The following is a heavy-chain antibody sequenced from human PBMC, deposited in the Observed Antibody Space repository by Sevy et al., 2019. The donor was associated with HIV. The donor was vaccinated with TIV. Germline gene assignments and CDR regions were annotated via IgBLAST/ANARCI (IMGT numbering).Heavy chain of an antibody. CDR1: GFTFSSYS. D-gene: IGHD5-18*01. Sequence: GGSLRLSCAASGFTFSSYSMNWVRQAPGKGLEWVSSISSSSSYIYYADSVKGRFTISRDNAKNSLYLQMNSLRAEDTAVYYCASLVATAGVFGGMDVWGQGTTVTVSS. CDR2: ISSSSSYI. V-gene: IGHV3-21*01. CDR3: ASLVATAGVFGGMDV. J-gene: IGHJ6*02.